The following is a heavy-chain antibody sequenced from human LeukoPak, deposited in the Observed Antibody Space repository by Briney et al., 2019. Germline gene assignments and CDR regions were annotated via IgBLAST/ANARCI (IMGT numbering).Heavy chain of an antibody. CDR1: GGSFSGYY. CDR3: ARQTAAATPFDY. Sequence: SETLSLTCAVYGGSFSGYYWSWIRQPPGKGLEWIGSIYYSGSTYYNPSLKSRVTISVDTSKNQFSLKLSSVTAADTAVYYCARQTAAATPFDYWGQGTLVTVSS. CDR2: IYYSGST. V-gene: IGHV4-34*01. J-gene: IGHJ4*02. D-gene: IGHD6-13*01.